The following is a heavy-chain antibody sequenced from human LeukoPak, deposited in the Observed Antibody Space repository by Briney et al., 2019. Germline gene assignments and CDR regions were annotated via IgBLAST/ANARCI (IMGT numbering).Heavy chain of an antibody. CDR1: GFTFSSYA. J-gene: IGHJ4*02. CDR2: IRYDGSNK. Sequence: GGSLRLSCAASGFTFSSYAMHWVRQAPGKGLEWVAVIRYDGSNKYYADSVKGRFTISRDNSKNTLYLQLNSLRAEDTAVYYCAKDLVVGAQSDYWGQGTLVTVSS. D-gene: IGHD2-21*01. CDR3: AKDLVVGAQSDY. V-gene: IGHV3-30*02.